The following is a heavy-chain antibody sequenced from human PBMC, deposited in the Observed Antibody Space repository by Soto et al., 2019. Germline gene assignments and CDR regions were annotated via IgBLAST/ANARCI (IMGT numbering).Heavy chain of an antibody. J-gene: IGHJ6*02. V-gene: IGHV1-69*06. Sequence: SVKVSCKASGGTFSSYAINWVGQAPGQGLLLVGGIIPIFRPPNYAQKFQGRLTITADKSTSTVYMELSSLRSEDTAVYYCASAYYGTNPVYYYYGMDVWGQGTTVTVSS. D-gene: IGHD4-17*01. CDR2: IIPIFRPP. CDR1: GGTFSSYA. CDR3: ASAYYGTNPVYYYYGMDV.